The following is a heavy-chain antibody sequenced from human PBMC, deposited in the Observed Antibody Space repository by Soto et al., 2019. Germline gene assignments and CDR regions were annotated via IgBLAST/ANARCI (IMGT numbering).Heavy chain of an antibody. CDR2: ISARGGSR. CDR1: GFTFDSHE. D-gene: IGHD2-2*01. J-gene: IGHJ4*02. Sequence: EVQLLESGGGLVQPGGSLTLSCAASGFTFDSHEMSWVRQAPGKGLEWVSTISARGGSRYYADSVKGRFTVSRDNSKNMVYLQMSSLRAEDTALYYCARYCFSGTSCYTRYFASWGQGTLVTVSS. CDR3: ARYCFSGTSCYTRYFAS. V-gene: IGHV3-23*01.